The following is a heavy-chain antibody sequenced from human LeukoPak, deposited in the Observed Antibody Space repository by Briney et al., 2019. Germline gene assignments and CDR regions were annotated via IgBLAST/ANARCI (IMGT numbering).Heavy chain of an antibody. CDR1: GDSISNYY. V-gene: IGHV4-59*01. CDR3: ARQSGYYYY. CDR2: IYYSGST. J-gene: IGHJ4*02. Sequence: PSETLSLTCTVSGDSISNYYWSWIRQPPGKGLEWIGYIYYSGSTKYNTSLQGRVTISADTSKNQVSLKLSSVTAADTAVYFCARQSGYYYYWGQGTLVSVSS. D-gene: IGHD3-3*01.